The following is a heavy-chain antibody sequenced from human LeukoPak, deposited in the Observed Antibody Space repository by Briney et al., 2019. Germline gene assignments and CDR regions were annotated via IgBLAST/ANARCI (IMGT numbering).Heavy chain of an antibody. CDR1: GGSISSYY. D-gene: IGHD5-24*01. J-gene: IGHJ3*02. V-gene: IGHV4-4*07. CDR2: IYTSGST. CDR3: ARVEMATIGAAFDI. Sequence: SETLSLTCTVSGGSISSYYWSWIRQPAGKGLEWIGRIYTSGSTNYNPSLKSRVTISVDTSKNQFSLKLSSVTAADTAVYYCARVEMATIGAAFDIWGQGTMVTVSS.